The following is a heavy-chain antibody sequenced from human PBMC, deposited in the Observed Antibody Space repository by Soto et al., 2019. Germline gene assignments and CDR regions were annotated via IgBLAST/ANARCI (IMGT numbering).Heavy chain of an antibody. CDR3: ARDRGEWPDAFDI. CDR1: GFTFKSYS. V-gene: IGHV3-48*01. Sequence: EVQLVESGGGLVQPGGSLRLSCAASGFTFKSYSMNWVRQAPGKGLEWISYIFTSSSTIYYADSVKGRFTISRDNAKNSLYLQMNSLTAEDTAVYYCARDRGEWPDAFDIWGQGTMVTVSS. CDR2: IFTSSSTI. D-gene: IGHD3-16*01. J-gene: IGHJ3*02.